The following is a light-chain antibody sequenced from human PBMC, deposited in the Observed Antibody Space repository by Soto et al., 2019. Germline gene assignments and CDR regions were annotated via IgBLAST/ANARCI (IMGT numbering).Light chain of an antibody. Sequence: QSVLTQPPSESGTPGQRVTISCSGSSSNIGGNYVYWYQQLPGVAPKLLIYRNNQRPSGAPDRFSGSKSGTSASLAISGLRSEDEADYFCAEWDDSLSGSYVFGTGTKVTVL. J-gene: IGLJ1*01. CDR1: SSNIGGNY. CDR2: RNN. CDR3: AEWDDSLSGSYV. V-gene: IGLV1-47*01.